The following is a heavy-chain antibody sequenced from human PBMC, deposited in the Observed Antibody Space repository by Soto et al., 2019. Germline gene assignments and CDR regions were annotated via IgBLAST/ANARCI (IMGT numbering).Heavy chain of an antibody. CDR2: INHSGST. CDR1: GGSFSGYY. V-gene: IGHV4-34*01. D-gene: IGHD2-21*01. J-gene: IGHJ4*02. CDR3: ARGIVDCASIDFDI. Sequence: SETLSLTCAVYGGSFSGYYWSWIRQPPGKGLEWIGEINHSGSTNYNPSLKSRVTISVDTSKNQFSLKLSSVTAADTAVYYCARGIVDCASIDFDIWGQGTLVTVSS.